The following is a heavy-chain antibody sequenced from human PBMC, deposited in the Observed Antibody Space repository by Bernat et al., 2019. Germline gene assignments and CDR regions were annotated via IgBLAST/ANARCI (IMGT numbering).Heavy chain of an antibody. V-gene: IGHV3-7*03. J-gene: IGHJ4*02. Sequence: EVQLVESGGGLVQPGGSLTLSCAASGFTLRSSWMRWIRQAPGKGLEWVANIKQDGTEIYYVDAVKGRFTISRDNAKNSLYLQMNSLRAEDTAVYYCVKDTDYWGQGTLVTVSS. CDR3: VKDTDY. CDR1: GFTLRSSW. CDR2: IKQDGTEI.